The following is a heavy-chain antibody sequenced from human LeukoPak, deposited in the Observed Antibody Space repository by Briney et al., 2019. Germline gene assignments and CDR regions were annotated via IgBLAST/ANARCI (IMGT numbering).Heavy chain of an antibody. CDR3: ARAKGITMIVVVIMDYFDY. V-gene: IGHV4-38-2*02. CDR1: GYSISSGYY. CDR2: IYHSGST. J-gene: IGHJ4*02. D-gene: IGHD3-22*01. Sequence: SETLSLTCTVSGYSISSGYYWGWIRQPPGKGLGWIGSIYHSGSTYYNPSLKSRVTIPVDTSKNQFSLKLSSVTAADTAVYYCARAKGITMIVVVIMDYFDYWGQGTLVTVSS.